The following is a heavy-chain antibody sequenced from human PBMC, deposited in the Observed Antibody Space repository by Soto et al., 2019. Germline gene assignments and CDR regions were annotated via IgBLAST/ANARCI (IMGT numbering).Heavy chain of an antibody. V-gene: IGHV3-73*01. Sequence: EVQLVESGGGLVQPGGSLKLSCAASGFTFSGSAMHWVRQASGKGLEWVGRIRSKANSYATAYAASVKGRFTISRDDSKNTAYLQMNSLKTEDTAVYYCTLAGTGAFDIWGQGTMVTVSS. CDR1: GFTFSGSA. CDR2: IRSKANSYAT. CDR3: TLAGTGAFDI. J-gene: IGHJ3*02. D-gene: IGHD6-13*01.